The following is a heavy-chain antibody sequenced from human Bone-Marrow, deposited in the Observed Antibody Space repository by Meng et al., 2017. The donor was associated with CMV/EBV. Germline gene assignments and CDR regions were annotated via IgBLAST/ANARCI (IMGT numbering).Heavy chain of an antibody. D-gene: IGHD6-19*01. V-gene: IGHV3-7*01. CDR1: GFIFSDYW. CDR3: ARDIGLGY. CDR2: IQQDGSTK. J-gene: IGHJ4*02. Sequence: GESLKISCVASGFIFSDYWMSWVRQAPGKGLEWVANIQQDGSTKNYVGSVKGRFTISRDNLRNSVYLQMNSLRDEDSAVYYCARDIGLGYWGQGTMVTVSS.